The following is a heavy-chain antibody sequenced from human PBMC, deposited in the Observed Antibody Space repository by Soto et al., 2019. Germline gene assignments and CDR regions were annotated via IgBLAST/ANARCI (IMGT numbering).Heavy chain of an antibody. CDR2: IYYSGST. CDR3: ATTVTTILYFDY. V-gene: IGHV4-39*01. CDR1: DGSISSSSYY. D-gene: IGHD4-17*01. J-gene: IGHJ4*02. Sequence: QLQLQESGPGLVKPSETLSLTCTVSDGSISSSSYYWGWVRQPPGKGLEWIGRIYYSGSTYYNPSLKSRVTVSGDTSKNQFSLKLSSVTAADTAVYYCATTVTTILYFDYWGQGIRVTVSS.